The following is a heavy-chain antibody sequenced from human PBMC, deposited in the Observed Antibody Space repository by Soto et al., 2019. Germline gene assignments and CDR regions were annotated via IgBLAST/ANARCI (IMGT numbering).Heavy chain of an antibody. CDR1: GGTFSSYA. V-gene: IGHV1-69*13. CDR3: ARDRASWIQLWKGNCYFDY. J-gene: IGHJ4*02. CDR2: IIPIFGTA. Sequence: ASVKVSCKASGGTFSSYAISWVRQAPGQGLEWMGGIIPIFGTANYAQKFQGRVTITADESTSTAYMELSSLRSEDTAVYYCARDRASWIQLWKGNCYFDYWGQGTPVTVSS. D-gene: IGHD5-18*01.